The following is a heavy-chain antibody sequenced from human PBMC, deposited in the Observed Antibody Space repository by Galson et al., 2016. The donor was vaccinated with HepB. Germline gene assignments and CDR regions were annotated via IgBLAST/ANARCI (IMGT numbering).Heavy chain of an antibody. J-gene: IGHJ6*02. CDR1: GFTFSSYS. V-gene: IGHV3-48*01. CDR3: ARDEYGDDVYGLDV. CDR2: ISSSSNTI. D-gene: IGHD4-17*01. Sequence: SLRLSCAASGFTFSSYSMNWVRQAPGKGLEWLSYISSSSNTIFYADSVKGRFTISRDNAKKSLFLQMKSLRAEDTAVYYCARDEYGDDVYGLDVWGQGTTVTVSS.